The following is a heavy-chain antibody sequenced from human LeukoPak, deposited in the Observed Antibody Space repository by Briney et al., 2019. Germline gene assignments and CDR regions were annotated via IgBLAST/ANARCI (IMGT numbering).Heavy chain of an antibody. CDR2: SNDSGGT. V-gene: IGHV4-34*01. Sequence: SETLSLTCAVYGGTFSGYYWSWIRQPPGKRLEWVGESNDSGGTNYNPSLKSRVTISADKSKNQVSLKLSSVTAADTAVYYCARRCKAAADKIDYWGQGTLVTVSS. D-gene: IGHD6-13*01. J-gene: IGHJ4*02. CDR1: GGTFSGYY. CDR3: ARRCKAAADKIDY.